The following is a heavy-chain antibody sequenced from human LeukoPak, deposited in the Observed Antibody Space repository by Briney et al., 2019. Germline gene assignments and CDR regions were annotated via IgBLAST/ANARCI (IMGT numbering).Heavy chain of an antibody. CDR2: IYSGGSA. D-gene: IGHD6-19*01. Sequence: PGGSLRLSCAASGFTVSSNYMGWVRQAPGKGLDWVSVIYSGGSAYYADSVKGRFTISRDSSKNILHLQMNSLTAEDTAVYYCARGSSLAAVARGFDYWGQGTLVTVSP. V-gene: IGHV3-66*02. J-gene: IGHJ4*02. CDR1: GFTVSSNY. CDR3: ARGSSLAAVARGFDY.